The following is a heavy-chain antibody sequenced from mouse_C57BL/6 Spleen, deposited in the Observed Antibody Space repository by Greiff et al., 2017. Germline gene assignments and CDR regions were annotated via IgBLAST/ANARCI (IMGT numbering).Heavy chain of an antibody. D-gene: IGHD3-3*01. CDR2: IDPSSSCT. CDR1: GYTFTSYW. Sequence: QVQLQQPGAELVKPGASVKLSCKASGYTFTSYWMPWVKQRPGQGLEWIGEIDPSSSCTNYNQKFKSKSTLTVDTSSSTAYMQLSSLTSEDSAVYYCGSCGCCNHFGGWGQAIPVTVSA. V-gene: IGHV1-69*01. J-gene: IGHJ1*01. CDR3: GSCGCCNHFGG.